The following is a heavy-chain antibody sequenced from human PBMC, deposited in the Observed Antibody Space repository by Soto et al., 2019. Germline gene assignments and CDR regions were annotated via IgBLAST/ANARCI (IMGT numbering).Heavy chain of an antibody. V-gene: IGHV5-51*01. CDR1: GFIFSRYK. Sequence: VQLVQSGAEVKKSGDSLKISCEGSGFIFSRYKIGCVRQMPGKGLAWMGIINPGHSDTTYSPSFQGQVTSSSDNSIDSAYLRLRRRRASDTATYNWMRSYGDSDYFYFGMDVLGQGPTGTVSS. D-gene: IGHD4-17*01. CDR2: INPGHSDT. CDR3: MRSYGDSDYFYFGMDV. J-gene: IGHJ6*02.